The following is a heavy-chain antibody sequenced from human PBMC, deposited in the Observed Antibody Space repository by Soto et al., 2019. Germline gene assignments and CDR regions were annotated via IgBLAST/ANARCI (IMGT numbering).Heavy chain of an antibody. CDR1: RFTFSSYG. J-gene: IGHJ4*02. D-gene: IGHD6-19*01. CDR3: AKDTFSGIAVAAQFDY. V-gene: IGHV3-23*01. Sequence: PGGSLRLSCAVSRFTFSSYGMNWVRQAPGKGLEWVSSISDDGDSTYYADSVKGRFTISRDNSKNTLYLQMNSLRAEDTAVYYCAKDTFSGIAVAAQFDYWGQGTLVTVSS. CDR2: ISDDGDST.